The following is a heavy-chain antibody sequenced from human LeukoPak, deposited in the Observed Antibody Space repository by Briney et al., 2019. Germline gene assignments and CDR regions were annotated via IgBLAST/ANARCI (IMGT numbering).Heavy chain of an antibody. Sequence: GGSLRLSCAASGFTFSSYWMSWVRQAPGKGLEWVANIKQDGSEKYYVDSVKGRFTISRDKAKNSLYLQMNSLRAEDTAVYYCASSYGSGSYPDYWGQGTLVTVSS. CDR1: GFTFSSYW. CDR2: IKQDGSEK. D-gene: IGHD3-10*01. J-gene: IGHJ4*02. CDR3: ASSYGSGSYPDY. V-gene: IGHV3-7*01.